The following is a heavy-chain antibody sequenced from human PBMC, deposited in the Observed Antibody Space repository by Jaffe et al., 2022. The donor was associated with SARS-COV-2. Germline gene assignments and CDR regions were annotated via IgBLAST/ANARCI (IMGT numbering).Heavy chain of an antibody. CDR1: GGSISSYY. Sequence: QVQLQESGPGLVKPSETLSLTCTVSGGSISSYYWSWIRQPPGKGLEWIGYIYYSGSTNYNPSLKSRVTISVDTSKNQFSLKLSSVTAADTAVYYCARGEGQGDGYNGAWGQGTLVTVSS. D-gene: IGHD5-12*01. V-gene: IGHV4-59*01. J-gene: IGHJ4*02. CDR3: ARGEGQGDGYNGA. CDR2: IYYSGST.